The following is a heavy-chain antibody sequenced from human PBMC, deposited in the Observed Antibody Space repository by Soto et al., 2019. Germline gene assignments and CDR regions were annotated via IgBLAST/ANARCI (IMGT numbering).Heavy chain of an antibody. J-gene: IGHJ3*02. CDR3: ARVGFDI. CDR2: ISSNGGST. Sequence: PGGSLRLSCAASGFTFSSYAMHWVRQAPGKGLEYVSAISSNGGSTYYANSVKGRFTISRDNSKNTLYLQMGSLRAEDMAVYYCARVGFDIWGQGTMVTVSS. V-gene: IGHV3-64*01. CDR1: GFTFSSYA.